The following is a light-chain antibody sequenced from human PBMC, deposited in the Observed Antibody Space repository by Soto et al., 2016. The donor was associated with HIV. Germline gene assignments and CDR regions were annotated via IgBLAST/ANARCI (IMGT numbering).Light chain of an antibody. J-gene: IGKJ4*01. V-gene: IGKV1-27*01. CDR1: QGISNY. CDR2: SAS. CDR3: QKYNSAPHT. Sequence: DIQMTQSPTSVSASIGDRVSIACRASQGISNYLAWYQQKPGKVPKLLIYSASTLQSGVPSRFSGSGSETDFTLTISSLQPEDVATYYCQKYNSAPHTFGGGTKVEIK.